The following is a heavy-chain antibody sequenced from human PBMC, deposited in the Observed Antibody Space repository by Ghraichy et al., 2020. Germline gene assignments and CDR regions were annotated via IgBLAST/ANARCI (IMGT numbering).Heavy chain of an antibody. D-gene: IGHD2-21*02. Sequence: SETLSLTCTVSGGSISSYYWSWIRQPPGKGLEWIGYIYYSGSTNYNPSLKSRVTISVDTSKNQFSLKLSSVTAADTAVYYCARTLAYCGGDCYFYYYYYYYMDVWGKGTTVTVSS. CDR3: ARTLAYCGGDCYFYYYYYYYMDV. CDR2: IYYSGST. J-gene: IGHJ6*03. CDR1: GGSISSYY. V-gene: IGHV4-59*01.